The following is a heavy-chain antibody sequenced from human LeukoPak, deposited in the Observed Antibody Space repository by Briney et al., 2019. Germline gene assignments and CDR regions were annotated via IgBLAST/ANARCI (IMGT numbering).Heavy chain of an antibody. Sequence: SETLSLTCTVSGGSISIYYWSWIRQPPGKGLEWIGYIYYSGSTNYNPSLKSRVTISVDTSKNQFSLKLSSVTAADTAVYYCARRAFSSGYYYFDYWGQGTLVTVSS. D-gene: IGHD3-22*01. V-gene: IGHV4-59*08. CDR3: ARRAFSSGYYYFDY. CDR1: GGSISIYY. CDR2: IYYSGST. J-gene: IGHJ4*02.